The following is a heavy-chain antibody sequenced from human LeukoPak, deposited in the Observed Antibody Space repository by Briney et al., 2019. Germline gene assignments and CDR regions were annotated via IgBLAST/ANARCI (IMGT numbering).Heavy chain of an antibody. CDR3: TRAPNWFDL. Sequence: SETLSLTCAVSGGSIGISHWSWVRQSAGKGPEWIGRVYNSGRITCNPSLKSRVTMSLDTSKNQLSLILTSVTAADTAVYYCTRAPNWFDLWGQGTLVTVSS. V-gene: IGHV4-4*07. J-gene: IGHJ5*02. CDR2: VYNSGRI. CDR1: GGSIGISH.